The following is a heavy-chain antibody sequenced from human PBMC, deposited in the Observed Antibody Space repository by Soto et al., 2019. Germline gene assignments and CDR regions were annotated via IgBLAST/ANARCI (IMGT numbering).Heavy chain of an antibody. V-gene: IGHV4-31*03. CDR1: GGSISSGGYY. CDR2: IYYSGST. J-gene: IGHJ4*02. D-gene: IGHD2-15*01. Sequence: SETLSLTCTVSGGSISSGGYYWSWIRQHPGKGLEWIGYIYYSGSTYYNPSLKSRVTISVDTSKNQFSLKLSSVTAADTAVYYSEASYGGIAYWGQGALVTVSS. CDR3: EASYGGIAY.